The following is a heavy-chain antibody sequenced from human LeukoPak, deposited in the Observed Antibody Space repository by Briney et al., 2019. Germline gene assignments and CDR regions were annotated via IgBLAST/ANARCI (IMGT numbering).Heavy chain of an antibody. D-gene: IGHD2-21*01. V-gene: IGHV3-23*01. CDR1: GFTLSTYA. CDR3: AKAPVTSCRGAYCYPFDS. J-gene: IGHJ4*02. Sequence: GGSLRLSCAASGFTLSTYAMSWVRQTPGKGLEWVAATSSSDAGTYHADSVRGRFTTSRDNSKNTLYLQMNSLRAEDAAVYFCAKAPVTSCRGAYCYPFDSWGQGTLVTVSS. CDR2: TSSSDAGT.